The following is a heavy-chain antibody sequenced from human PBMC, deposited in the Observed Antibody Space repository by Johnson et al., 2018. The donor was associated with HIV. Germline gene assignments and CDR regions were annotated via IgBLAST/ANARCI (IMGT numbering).Heavy chain of an antibody. D-gene: IGHD6-6*01. V-gene: IGHV3-20*04. J-gene: IGHJ3*02. CDR1: GFTFDDYG. CDR2: INCNGGST. Sequence: VHLVESGVGVVRPGGSLRLSCAASGFTFDDYGMSWVRQAPGKGLEWVSGINCNGGSTGYADSVKGRFTISRDNAKNSLYLQMNSLRAEDTALYYCARDRRVRIVARADSFDIWGQGTMVTVSS. CDR3: ARDRRVRIVARADSFDI.